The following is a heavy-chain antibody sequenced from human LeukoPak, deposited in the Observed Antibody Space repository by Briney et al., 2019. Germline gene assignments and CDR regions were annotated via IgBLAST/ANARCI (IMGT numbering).Heavy chain of an antibody. Sequence: GGSLRLSCAASGFTVSSNYMSWVRQAPGKGLEWVSVIYSGGSTYYADSVKGRFTISRDNSKNTLYLQMNSLRAEDTAVYYCARETPPYYYDSSGYRIPVYWGQGTLVTVSS. CDR3: ARETPPYYYDSSGYRIPVY. J-gene: IGHJ4*02. CDR2: IYSGGST. V-gene: IGHV3-53*05. D-gene: IGHD3-22*01. CDR1: GFTVSSNY.